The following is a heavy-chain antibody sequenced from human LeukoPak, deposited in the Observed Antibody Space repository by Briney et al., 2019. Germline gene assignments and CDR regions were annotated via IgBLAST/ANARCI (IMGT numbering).Heavy chain of an antibody. CDR3: LRRQSSSWSFDY. V-gene: IGHV5-51*01. CDR1: GYSFTSNW. J-gene: IGHJ4*02. Sequence: GESLKISCKGSGYSFTSNWIGWVRQMPGEGLEWMGIIYPGDSDTTYSPSFQGQVTISDDKSIATAYLQWSLRASDTAIYYCLRRQSSSWSFDYWGQGTLVTVSS. CDR2: IYPGDSDT. D-gene: IGHD6-13*01.